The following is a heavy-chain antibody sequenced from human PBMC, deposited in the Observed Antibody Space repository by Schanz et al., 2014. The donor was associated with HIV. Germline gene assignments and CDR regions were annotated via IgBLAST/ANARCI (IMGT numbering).Heavy chain of an antibody. Sequence: EVQLVESGGGLVQPGGSLRLSCAASGFMFSDHYMDWVRQAPGKGLEWVGRIGNEPNGYTAEYAASVKDRFTISRDDSRTSLYLQMSSLKTADTAVYYCARSYYFDKGYYFDYWGQGNLVTVSS. D-gene: IGHD3-22*01. CDR1: GFMFSDHY. J-gene: IGHJ4*02. CDR3: ARSYYFDKGYYFDY. CDR2: IGNEPNGYTA. V-gene: IGHV3-72*01.